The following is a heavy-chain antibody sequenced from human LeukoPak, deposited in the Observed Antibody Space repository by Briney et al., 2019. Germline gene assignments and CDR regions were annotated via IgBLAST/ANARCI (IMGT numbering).Heavy chain of an antibody. V-gene: IGHV3-48*01. D-gene: IGHD4-23*01. CDR1: GFTFSSYS. CDR2: ISSSSSTI. Sequence: PGGSLRLSCAASGFTFSSYSTNWVRQAPGKGLEWVSYISSSSSTIYYADSVKGRFTISRDNAKNSLYLQMNSLRAEDTAVYYCARDRGVVTHNGMDVWGQGTTVTVSS. J-gene: IGHJ6*02. CDR3: ARDRGVVTHNGMDV.